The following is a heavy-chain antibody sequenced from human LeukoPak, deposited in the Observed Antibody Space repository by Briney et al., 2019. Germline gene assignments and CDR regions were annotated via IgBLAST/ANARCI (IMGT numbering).Heavy chain of an antibody. Sequence: SETLSLTCGVSDEFYSGFYWSWIRQPPGKGLEWIGDINHSGTTKYTPYLKSRVAISIDTFNKQFSLKVHSVTAADTAVYYCASLPLGAFGEVLNFDYWGPGILVTVSS. CDR3: ASLPLGAFGEVLNFDY. D-gene: IGHD3-3*01. J-gene: IGHJ4*02. CDR2: INHSGTT. CDR1: DEFYSGFY. V-gene: IGHV4-34*01.